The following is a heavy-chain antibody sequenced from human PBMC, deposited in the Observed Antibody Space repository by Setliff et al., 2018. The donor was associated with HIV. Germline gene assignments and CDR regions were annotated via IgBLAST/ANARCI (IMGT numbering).Heavy chain of an antibody. V-gene: IGHV1-2*02. CDR3: ARGGYYTSGTWFDP. Sequence: ASVKVSCKTAGYTFTAYFLQWVRQAPGQGLEWIGWISPKTGDTGIALKFQGRVTMTRDTSTSTTYLELDRLTYDDTAIYYCARGGYYTSGTWFDPWGQGTLVTVSS. CDR2: ISPKTGDT. J-gene: IGHJ5*02. D-gene: IGHD3-10*01. CDR1: GYTFTAYF.